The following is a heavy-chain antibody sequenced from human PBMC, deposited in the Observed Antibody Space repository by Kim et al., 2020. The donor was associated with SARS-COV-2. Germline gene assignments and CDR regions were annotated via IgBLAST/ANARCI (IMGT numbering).Heavy chain of an antibody. V-gene: IGHV3-30-3*01. D-gene: IGHD1-26*01. J-gene: IGHJ1*01. CDR2: ISYDGSNK. CDR1: GFTFSSYA. CDR3: ARAQVGATRDRGFDNFQ. Sequence: GGSLRLSCAASGFTFSSYAMHWVRQAPGKGLEWVAVISYDGSNKYYADSVKGRFTISRDNSKNTLYLQMNSLRAEDTAVYYCARAQVGATRDRGFDNFQ.